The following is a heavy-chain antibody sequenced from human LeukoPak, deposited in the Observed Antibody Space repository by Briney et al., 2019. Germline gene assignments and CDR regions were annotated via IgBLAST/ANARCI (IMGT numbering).Heavy chain of an antibody. V-gene: IGHV1-2*02. CDR2: INPNSGGT. CDR1: GYTFTAYY. D-gene: IGHD6-19*01. J-gene: IGHJ4*02. Sequence: ASVKVSCKASGYTFTAYYIHWVRQAPGQGLEWMGWINPNSGGTNFAQKFQGRVTMTRDTSISTAYMEVTRLISDDTAVYYCASGINYNSGWYGSFDYWGQGTLVTVSS. CDR3: ASGINYNSGWYGSFDY.